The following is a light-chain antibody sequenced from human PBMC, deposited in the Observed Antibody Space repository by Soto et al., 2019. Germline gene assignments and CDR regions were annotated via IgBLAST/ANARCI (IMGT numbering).Light chain of an antibody. J-gene: IGKJ1*01. CDR2: KAS. V-gene: IGKV1-5*03. CDR3: QQDNTYSWA. Sequence: DIQMTQSPSTLSASVGDRVTISCRASQSITTWLAWYQQKPGRAPNLLIYKASTLASGVPSRFSGSGSGTEFTLTISSLQADDFATYFCQQDNTYSWAFGQGTKVESK. CDR1: QSITTW.